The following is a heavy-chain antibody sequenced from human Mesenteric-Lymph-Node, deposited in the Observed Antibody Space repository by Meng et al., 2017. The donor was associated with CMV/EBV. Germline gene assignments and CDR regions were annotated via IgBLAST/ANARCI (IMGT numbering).Heavy chain of an antibody. V-gene: IGHV4-39*07. CDR2: IYYSGST. CDR1: AGSISSSSYY. Sequence: QLQLQESGPALVKPSETLSRTCTVSAGSISSSSYYWAWIRQPPGKGLEWIGSIYYSGSTYYNPSLKSRVTISVDTSKNQFSPKLSSVTAADTAVYYCARDGDYYDSSGYNPFDYWGQGTLVTVSS. J-gene: IGHJ4*02. D-gene: IGHD3-22*01. CDR3: ARDGDYYDSSGYNPFDY.